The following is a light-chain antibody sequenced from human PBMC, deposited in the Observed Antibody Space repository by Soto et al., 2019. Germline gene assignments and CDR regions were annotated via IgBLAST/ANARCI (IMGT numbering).Light chain of an antibody. CDR1: QSLLHSNGNIY. Sequence: DIVLTQSPLSLPVTPGEPASISCRSSQSLLHSNGNIYLDWYLQKPGQSPQLLIYLGSILASGVPDRLNGSGSGTDFTLKITRVEAEDVGVYYCRQAIQAPRTFGLGTKVEIK. CDR3: RQAIQAPRT. V-gene: IGKV2-28*01. J-gene: IGKJ1*01. CDR2: LGS.